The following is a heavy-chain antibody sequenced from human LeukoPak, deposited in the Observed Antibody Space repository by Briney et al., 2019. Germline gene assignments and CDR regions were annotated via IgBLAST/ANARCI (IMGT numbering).Heavy chain of an antibody. D-gene: IGHD5-24*01. CDR2: IIPSGGT. CDR1: GYTFTSYA. CDR3: ARDRYGDGFAHFDY. J-gene: IGHJ4*02. V-gene: IGHV1-2*02. Sequence: ASVTVSCKASGYTFTSYAMHWVRQAPGQGLEWMGWIIPSGGTNYPQKFQGRVAITRDTSITTAYMDLSRLTSDDTAVYYCARDRYGDGFAHFDYWGQGALVTVSS.